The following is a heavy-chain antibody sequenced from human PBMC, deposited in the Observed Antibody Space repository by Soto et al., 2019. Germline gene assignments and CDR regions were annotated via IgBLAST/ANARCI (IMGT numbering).Heavy chain of an antibody. CDR3: ARQSDHGDYDY. CDR2: INPNSAYT. V-gene: IGHV1-2*04. D-gene: IGHD4-17*01. Sequence: ASVTVSCQASGYTFTHYYIHWVRQAPGQGLEWMGWINPNSAYTDYAQNFQGWVTMTRDRSITTAYMELSNLRSDDTAVYFCARQSDHGDYDYWGQGTPVTVSS. J-gene: IGHJ4*02. CDR1: GYTFTHYY.